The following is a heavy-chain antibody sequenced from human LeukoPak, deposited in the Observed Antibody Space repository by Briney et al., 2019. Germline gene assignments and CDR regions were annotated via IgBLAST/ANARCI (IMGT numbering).Heavy chain of an antibody. CDR3: ARGYCYNGNCPFALDS. CDR1: GFSVSSSY. CDR2: MYIGGNT. V-gene: IGHV3-66*02. Sequence: GGSLRLSCAASGFSVSSSYMAWVRQAPGKGLEWGSIMYIGGNTFHADSVKGRFTISRDNSKNTLYLQMNSLTAEDTAVYYCARGYCYNGNCPFALDSWGQGTLVTVSS. D-gene: IGHD2-8*01. J-gene: IGHJ4*02.